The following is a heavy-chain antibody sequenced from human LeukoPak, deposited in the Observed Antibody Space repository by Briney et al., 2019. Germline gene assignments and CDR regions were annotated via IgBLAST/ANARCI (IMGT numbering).Heavy chain of an antibody. Sequence: SETLSLTCAVYGGSFSGYYWSWIRQPPGKGLEWLGEINHSGSTNYNPSLKSRVTISVDTSKNQFSLKLSSVTAADTAVYYCARGRTGYCSSTSCYTRNWFDPWGQGTLVTVSS. J-gene: IGHJ5*02. CDR1: GGSFSGYY. CDR3: ARGRTGYCSSTSCYTRNWFDP. CDR2: INHSGST. V-gene: IGHV4-34*01. D-gene: IGHD2-2*02.